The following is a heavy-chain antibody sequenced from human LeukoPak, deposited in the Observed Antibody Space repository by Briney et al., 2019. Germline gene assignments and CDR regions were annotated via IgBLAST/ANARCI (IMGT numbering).Heavy chain of an antibody. CDR1: GFTFSSYW. CDR3: ARVRGGRSWYYYGMDV. D-gene: IGHD3-16*01. Sequence: GGSLRLSCAASGFTFSSYWMNWVRQAPGKGLEWVAVISYDGDNEYYADSVKGQFTISRDNSKDRLYLQMNSLRPEDTAMYYCARVRGGRSWYYYGMDVWGRGTTVTVSS. V-gene: IGHV3-30*13. J-gene: IGHJ6*02. CDR2: ISYDGDNE.